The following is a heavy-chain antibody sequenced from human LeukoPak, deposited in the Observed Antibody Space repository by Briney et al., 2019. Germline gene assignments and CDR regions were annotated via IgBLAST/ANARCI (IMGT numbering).Heavy chain of an antibody. CDR1: GFTFSSYA. J-gene: IGHJ4*02. D-gene: IGHD6-19*01. CDR3: AKVRGQAVAGYFVY. Sequence: GGSLRLSCAASGFTFSSYAMSWVRQAPGKGLEWVSSISGSGGSTYYADSVKGQFTISRDNSKNTLYLHVNSLRVEDTAIYYCAKVRGQAVAGYFVYWGQGTLVTVSS. V-gene: IGHV3-23*01. CDR2: ISGSGGST.